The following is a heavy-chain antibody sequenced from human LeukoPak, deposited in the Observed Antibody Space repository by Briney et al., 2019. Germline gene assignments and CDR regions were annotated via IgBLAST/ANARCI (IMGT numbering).Heavy chain of an antibody. CDR1: GFTFSSYA. D-gene: IGHD6-19*01. CDR2: IKQDGSEK. V-gene: IGHV3-7*01. CDR3: ARDRMDGSGWYFGY. Sequence: GGSLRLSCVASGFTFSSYAMSWVRQAPGKGPEWVANIKQDGSEKYYVDSVKGRFTISRDNAKNSLYLQMNSLRAEDTAVYYCARDRMDGSGWYFGYWGQGTLVTVSS. J-gene: IGHJ4*02.